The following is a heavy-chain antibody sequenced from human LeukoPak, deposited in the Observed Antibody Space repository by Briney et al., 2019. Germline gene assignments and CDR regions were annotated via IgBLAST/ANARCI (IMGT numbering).Heavy chain of an antibody. CDR3: ARDYYDSSGYHYYFDY. Sequence: SETLSLTCTVSGYSISTGYYWGWIRQPPGKRLEWIGSIYHSGSTYCNPSLKSRVTISVDTSKNQFSLKLSSVTAADTAVYYCARDYYDSSGYHYYFDYWGQGTLVTVSS. CDR1: GYSISTGYY. V-gene: IGHV4-38-2*02. D-gene: IGHD3-22*01. J-gene: IGHJ4*02. CDR2: IYHSGST.